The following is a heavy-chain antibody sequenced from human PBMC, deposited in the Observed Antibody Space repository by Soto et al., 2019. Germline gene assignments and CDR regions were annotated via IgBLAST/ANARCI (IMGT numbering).Heavy chain of an antibody. D-gene: IGHD2-8*02. CDR2: INHSGST. J-gene: IGHJ4*02. CDR3: ASDRITGLFDY. CDR1: GGSFSGYY. V-gene: IGHV4-34*01. Sequence: QVQLQQWGAGLLKPSETLSLTCAVYGGSFSGYYWTWIRQPPGTGLEWIGEINHSGSTNYNPSLKSRVTISVDTSKHQFALKLTSVTAAYTAVYFCASDRITGLFDYWGQGTVVTVSS.